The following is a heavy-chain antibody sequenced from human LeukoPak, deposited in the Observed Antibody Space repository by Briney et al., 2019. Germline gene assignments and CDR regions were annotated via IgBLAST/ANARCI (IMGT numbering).Heavy chain of an antibody. CDR1: GGSVSSGSYY. Sequence: SETLSLTCTVSGGSVSSGSYYWSWIRQPPGKGLEWIGYIYYSGSTNYNPSLKSRVTISVDTSKNQFSLKLSSVTAADTAVYYCARGSSSWQTYYYYGMDVWGQGTTVTVSS. CDR3: ARGSSSWQTYYYYGMDV. V-gene: IGHV4-61*01. CDR2: IYYSGST. J-gene: IGHJ6*02. D-gene: IGHD6-13*01.